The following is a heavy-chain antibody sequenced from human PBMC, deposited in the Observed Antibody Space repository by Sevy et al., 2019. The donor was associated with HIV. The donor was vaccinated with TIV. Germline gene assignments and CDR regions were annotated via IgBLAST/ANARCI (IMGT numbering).Heavy chain of an antibody. Sequence: GGSLRLSCAAPGFTFSSYDMHWVRQAPGKGLEWVAVISDDGSNKYYTDSLKGRFTISIDNSKNTRYLQMNSLRAEDTAVYYCARDLLGYYDSSGYPDYWGQGTLVTVSS. D-gene: IGHD3-22*01. J-gene: IGHJ4*02. CDR3: ARDLLGYYDSSGYPDY. V-gene: IGHV3-30-3*01. CDR1: GFTFSSYD. CDR2: ISDDGSNK.